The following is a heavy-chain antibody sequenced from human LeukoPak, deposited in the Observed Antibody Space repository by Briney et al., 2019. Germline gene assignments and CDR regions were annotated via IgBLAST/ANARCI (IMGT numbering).Heavy chain of an antibody. CDR1: GFTFSSYA. CDR2: ISYDGSNK. CDR3: ARASGADYGDYPTDY. D-gene: IGHD4-17*01. Sequence: PGRSLRLSCAASGFTFSSYAMHWVRQAPGKGLEWVAVISYDGSNKYYADSVKGQFTISRDNSKNTLYLQMNSLRAEDTAVYYCARASGADYGDYPTDYWGQGTLVTVSS. J-gene: IGHJ4*02. V-gene: IGHV3-30-3*01.